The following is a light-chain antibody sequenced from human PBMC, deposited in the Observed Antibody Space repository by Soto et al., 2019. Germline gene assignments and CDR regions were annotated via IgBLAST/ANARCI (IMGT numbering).Light chain of an antibody. V-gene: IGKV1-33*01. Sequence: DIQMARSPSSLSSSVGDIVTITFQASQDISTSLNWYQQKPGRAPKLLIYDASNLETGVPSWFSGSGSGTDFTFTISSLQPEDIATYYCQNYHNLPITFGQGTRLEIK. CDR3: QNYHNLPIT. CDR1: QDISTS. CDR2: DAS. J-gene: IGKJ5*01.